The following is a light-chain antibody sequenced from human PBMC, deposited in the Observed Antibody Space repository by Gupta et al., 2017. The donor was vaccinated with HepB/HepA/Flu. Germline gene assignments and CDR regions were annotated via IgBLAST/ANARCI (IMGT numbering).Light chain of an antibody. V-gene: IGKV1-5*03. J-gene: IGKJ1*01. Sequence: DTQMTHSPSTLPASVADRATITCRPAQSIRSWLAWYQQKPGKAPKVLIYEASTLESGVPSRFSGSGSGTEFTLTINSLQPDDFATYYCQQYNSYSRTFGQGTKVEIK. CDR2: EAS. CDR3: QQYNSYSRT. CDR1: QSIRSW.